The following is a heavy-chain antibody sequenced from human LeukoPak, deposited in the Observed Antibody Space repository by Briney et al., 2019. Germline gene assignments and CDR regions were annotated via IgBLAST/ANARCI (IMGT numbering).Heavy chain of an antibody. CDR2: MNPNSGGT. CDR3: ARATTVTFYFDY. Sequence: ASVTVSCKASGYTFTGYYMHWVRQAPGQGLEWMGWMNPNSGGTNYAQKFQGRVTMTRDTSISTAYMELSSLRSDDTAVYYCARATTVTFYFDYWGQGTLVTVSS. D-gene: IGHD4-17*01. V-gene: IGHV1-2*02. J-gene: IGHJ4*02. CDR1: GYTFTGYY.